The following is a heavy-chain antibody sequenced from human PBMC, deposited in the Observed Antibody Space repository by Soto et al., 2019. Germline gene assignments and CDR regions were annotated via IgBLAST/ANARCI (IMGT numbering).Heavy chain of an antibody. V-gene: IGHV1-18*01. CDR1: GYTFTNFG. CDR3: AREPPRATAGLNYFDP. CDR2: ISAFNGHT. Sequence: QVQLVQSGTEVKKPGASVKVSCKTSGYTFTNFGISWVRQAPGQGLEWMGWISAFNGHTHHAQKFQGRVTLTTDTSTTTAFLELRSRMSDDTAVYYCAREPPRATAGLNYFDPWGQGTLVSVSS. J-gene: IGHJ5*02. D-gene: IGHD6-13*01.